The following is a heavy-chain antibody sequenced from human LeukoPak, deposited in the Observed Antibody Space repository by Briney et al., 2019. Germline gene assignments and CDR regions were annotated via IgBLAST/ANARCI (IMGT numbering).Heavy chain of an antibody. J-gene: IGHJ5*02. D-gene: IGHD6-13*01. CDR2: ICYSGST. V-gene: IGHV4-31*03. CDR1: GGSISSGGYY. CDR3: AREVQAQFRAAVGYNWFAP. Sequence: SETLSLTCTVSGGSISSGGYYWIWIRQHPGKGREGIGYICYSGSTYYNPSLKSRVTISVDTSKNQFSLKLSSVTAADTAVYYCAREVQAQFRAAVGYNWFAPWGQGTLVTVSS.